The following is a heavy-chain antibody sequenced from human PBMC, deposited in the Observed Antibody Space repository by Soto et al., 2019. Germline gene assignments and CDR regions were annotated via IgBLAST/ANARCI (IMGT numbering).Heavy chain of an antibody. J-gene: IGHJ3*02. CDR3: AKDGVIDFVISTLLFYI. Sequence: EVRLLESGGGFVQPGGSLRLSCAASGFTFSNYAMRWVRQTPGRLLEWVSTISDSGVSTYYADSVKGRFAISRDISMTSLFLQMKSLRAVDTAVYCCAKDGVIDFVISTLLFYISGHGTMVTVSS. D-gene: IGHD3-22*01. CDR1: GFTFSNYA. CDR2: ISDSGVST. V-gene: IGHV3-23*01.